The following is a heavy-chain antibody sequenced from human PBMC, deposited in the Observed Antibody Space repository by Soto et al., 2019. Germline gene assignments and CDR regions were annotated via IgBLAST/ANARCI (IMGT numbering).Heavy chain of an antibody. CDR2: ISTYNGET. CDR1: GYNFISHG. V-gene: IGHV1-18*01. Sequence: QAQLVQSGPEMKKPGASVKVSCKSSGYNFISHGITWVRQAPGQGLEWMAWISTYNGETKYAENFQGRVTMTTHTSTGTAYMELRSLRSDDTAVYYCTRPTYDSTAYSFDTWGQGTLVTVSS. CDR3: TRPTYDSTAYSFDT. D-gene: IGHD3-22*01. J-gene: IGHJ4*02.